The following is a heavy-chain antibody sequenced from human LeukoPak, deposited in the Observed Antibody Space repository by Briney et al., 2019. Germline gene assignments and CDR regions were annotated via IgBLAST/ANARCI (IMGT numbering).Heavy chain of an antibody. CDR3: ARHPNYYDSSGYHLDY. Sequence: GESLKISCKGSGYSFTSYWIGWVRQMPGKGLEWMGIIYPGDSDTRYSPSFQGQVTISADKSISTAYLQWSSLKASDTAMYYCARHPNYYDSSGYHLDYWGQGTLVTASS. CDR2: IYPGDSDT. V-gene: IGHV5-51*01. J-gene: IGHJ4*02. D-gene: IGHD3-22*01. CDR1: GYSFTSYW.